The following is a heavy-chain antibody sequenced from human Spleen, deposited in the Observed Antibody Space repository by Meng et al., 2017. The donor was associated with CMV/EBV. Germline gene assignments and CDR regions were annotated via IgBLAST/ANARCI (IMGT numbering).Heavy chain of an antibody. CDR3: ARDLDRCGGDCFSPSYRFDP. CDR2: VYYTGGT. V-gene: IGHV4-61*01. Sequence: SANYYWTWIQQPPGEGLGWSGYVYYTGGTNYAHNLSSRVTISLDTSKNQFSLKLSSVTAADTAIYYCARDLDRCGGDCFSPSYRFDPWGQGTLVTVSS. CDR1: SANYY. J-gene: IGHJ5*02. D-gene: IGHD2-21*01.